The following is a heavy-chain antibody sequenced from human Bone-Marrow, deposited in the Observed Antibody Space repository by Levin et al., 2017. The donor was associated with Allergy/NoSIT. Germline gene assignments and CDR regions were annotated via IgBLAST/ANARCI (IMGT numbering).Heavy chain of an antibody. J-gene: IGHJ5*02. Sequence: SETLSLTCAVYGGSFSGYYWSWIRQPPGKGLEWIGEINHSGSTNYNPSLKSRVTISEDTSKNQFSLKLSSVTAADTAVYDCARGLYGDYADNWFDPWGQGTLVTVSS. CDR1: GGSFSGYY. CDR3: ARGLYGDYADNWFDP. CDR2: INHSGST. V-gene: IGHV4-34*01. D-gene: IGHD4-17*01.